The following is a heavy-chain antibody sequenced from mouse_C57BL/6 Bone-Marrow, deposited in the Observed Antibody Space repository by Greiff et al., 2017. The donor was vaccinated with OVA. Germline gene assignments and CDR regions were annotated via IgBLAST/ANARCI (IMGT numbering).Heavy chain of an antibody. CDR3: AEGGWLPYYYAMDY. V-gene: IGHV1-9*01. J-gene: IGHJ4*01. Sequence: VQLQQSGAELMKPGASVKLSCKATGYTFTGYWIEWVKQRPGHGLEWIGEILPGSGSTNYNEKFKGKATFTADTSSNTAYMQLSSLSTEDSAIYYCAEGGWLPYYYAMDYWGQGTSVTVSA. CDR2: ILPGSGST. D-gene: IGHD2-3*01. CDR1: GYTFTGYW.